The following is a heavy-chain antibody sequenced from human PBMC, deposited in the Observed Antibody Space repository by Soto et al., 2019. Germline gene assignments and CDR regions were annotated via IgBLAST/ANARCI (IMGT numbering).Heavy chain of an antibody. CDR3: ARSLRDYSVFDY. CDR1: GYTFTGYY. Sequence: ASVKVSCKASGYTFTGYYMHWVRQATGQGLEWMGWINPNSGGTNYAQKFQGRVTMTRDTSISTAYMELSRLRSDDTAVYYCARSLRDYSVFDYWGQGTLVTVSS. D-gene: IGHD4-4*01. CDR2: INPNSGGT. J-gene: IGHJ4*02. V-gene: IGHV1-2*02.